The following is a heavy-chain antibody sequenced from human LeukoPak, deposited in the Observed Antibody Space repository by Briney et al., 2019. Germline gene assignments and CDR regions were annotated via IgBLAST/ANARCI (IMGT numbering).Heavy chain of an antibody. Sequence: GGSLRLSCAASGFTFDDYAMHWVRQAPGKGLEWVSLISGDGGHTYYADSVKGRFTISRDNSKNSLYLQMNSLRTEDTALYYCLLLVLSYWGQGTLVTVSS. CDR2: ISGDGGHT. CDR1: GFTFDDYA. J-gene: IGHJ4*02. CDR3: LLLVLSY. D-gene: IGHD2-8*02. V-gene: IGHV3-43*02.